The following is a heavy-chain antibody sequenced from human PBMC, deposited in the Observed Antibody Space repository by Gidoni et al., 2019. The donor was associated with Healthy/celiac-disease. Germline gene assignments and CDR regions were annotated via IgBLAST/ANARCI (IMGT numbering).Heavy chain of an antibody. CDR3: AKSGGAVAGTDFDY. J-gene: IGHJ4*02. D-gene: IGHD6-19*01. CDR2: ISWNSGSI. Sequence: EVQLVASGGGLVQPGRSLSLSCAASGFTFDDYAMHWVRQAPGKGLEWVSGISWNSGSIGYADSVKGRFTISRDNAKNSLYLQMNSLRAEDTALYYCAKSGGAVAGTDFDYWGQGTLVTVSS. V-gene: IGHV3-9*01. CDR1: GFTFDDYA.